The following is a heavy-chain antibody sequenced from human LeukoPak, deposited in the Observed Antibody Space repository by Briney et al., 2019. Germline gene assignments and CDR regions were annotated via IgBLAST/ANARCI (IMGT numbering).Heavy chain of an antibody. CDR3: ARALYCSSTSCSPA. CDR1: GFTVSGNY. D-gene: IGHD2-2*01. Sequence: VGSLRLSCVASGFTVSGNYMSWVRQAPGKGLEWVSTIYTGGSTYYADSVKGRFTISRDNSKNTLYFQMNSLRAGDTAVYYCARALYCSSTSCSPAWGQGTLVTVSS. CDR2: IYTGGST. J-gene: IGHJ5*02. V-gene: IGHV3-53*01.